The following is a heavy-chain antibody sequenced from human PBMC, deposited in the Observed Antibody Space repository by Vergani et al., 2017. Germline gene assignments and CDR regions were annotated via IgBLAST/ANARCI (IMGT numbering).Heavy chain of an antibody. CDR3: TRQPQEGASGPPSVPT. CDR1: GASIRSGVYY. D-gene: IGHD5-12*01. J-gene: IGHJ4*02. Sequence: QVQLQESGPGLVKPSQTLSLTCTVSGASIRSGVYYWGWIRQHPGQGLEWIGYIYHTGTTYYNPSLRGRINISVDTSKNQLSLKLTSVTAADTAVYYCTRQPQEGASGPPSVPTWGQGISVIVSS. CDR2: IYHTGTT. V-gene: IGHV4-31*03.